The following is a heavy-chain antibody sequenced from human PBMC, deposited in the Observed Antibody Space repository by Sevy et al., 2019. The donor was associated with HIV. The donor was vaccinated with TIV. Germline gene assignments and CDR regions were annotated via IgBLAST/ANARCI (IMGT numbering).Heavy chain of an antibody. J-gene: IGHJ4*02. CDR1: GGSISSGNYY. Sequence: SETLSLTCSVSGGSISSGNYYWIWIRQSAGKGLEWIGHIYSSGSTDSNPSLKSRVTMSVDTSKNQFSLKLSSVTAADTAVYYCVRGGNWRDYFDQWGQGTQVTVSS. V-gene: IGHV4-61*09. CDR2: IYSSGST. CDR3: VRGGNWRDYFDQ. D-gene: IGHD2-15*01.